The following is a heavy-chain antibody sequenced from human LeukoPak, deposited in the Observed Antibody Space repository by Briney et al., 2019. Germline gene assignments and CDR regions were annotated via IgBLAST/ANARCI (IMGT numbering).Heavy chain of an antibody. CDR2: INHSGST. D-gene: IGHD3-9*01. Sequence: KASETLSLTCAVYGGSFSGYYWSWIRQPPGKGLEWIGEINHSGSTNYNPSLKSRVTISVDTSKNQFSLKLSSVTSADTAVYSCARGGDILTGYYFPRETNWFDPWGQGTLVTVSS. J-gene: IGHJ5*02. CDR1: GGSFSGYY. CDR3: ARGGDILTGYYFPRETNWFDP. V-gene: IGHV4-34*01.